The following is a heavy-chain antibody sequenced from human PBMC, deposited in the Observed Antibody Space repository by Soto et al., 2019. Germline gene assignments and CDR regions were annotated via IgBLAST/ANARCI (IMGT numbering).Heavy chain of an antibody. CDR2: IIPILGIA. CDR3: ARVSSPFSW. Sequence: QVQLVQSGAEVKKPGSSVKVSCKASGGTFSSYTISWVRQAPGQGLEWMGRIIPILGIANYAQKFQGRVTXIADKSTSPAYMELSSLRSEDTAVYYCARVSSPFSWWGQGTLVTVSS. J-gene: IGHJ4*02. CDR1: GGTFSSYT. D-gene: IGHD2-15*01. V-gene: IGHV1-69*02.